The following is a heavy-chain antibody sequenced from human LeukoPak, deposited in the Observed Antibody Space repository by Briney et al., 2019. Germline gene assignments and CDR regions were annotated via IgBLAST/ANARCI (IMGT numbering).Heavy chain of an antibody. CDR3: ASGSSGYDP. Sequence: PSETLSPTRTVSLGSPSNYYWSGIRQPAGKGVEWVGRIYSSGTTLYNPPLHSRVTMSLDTSKNQFSPKLRSVTAAHTAQSFCASGSSGYDPWGQGTLVTVS. V-gene: IGHV4-4*07. CDR1: LGSPSNYY. CDR2: IYSSGTT. D-gene: IGHD5-12*01. J-gene: IGHJ5*02.